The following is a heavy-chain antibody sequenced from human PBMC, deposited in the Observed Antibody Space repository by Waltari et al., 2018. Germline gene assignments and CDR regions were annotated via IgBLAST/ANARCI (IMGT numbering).Heavy chain of an antibody. Sequence: QVQLVQSGAEVKKPGASVKVSCKVSGYTLTELSMHWVRQAPGKGLEWMGGFDPEDGETIYAQKFQGRVTMPEDTSTDTAYMELSSLRSEDTAVYYCATGPITALVATIQSFDYWGQGTLVTVSS. J-gene: IGHJ4*02. CDR1: GYTLTELS. D-gene: IGHD5-12*01. CDR2: FDPEDGET. CDR3: ATGPITALVATIQSFDY. V-gene: IGHV1-24*01.